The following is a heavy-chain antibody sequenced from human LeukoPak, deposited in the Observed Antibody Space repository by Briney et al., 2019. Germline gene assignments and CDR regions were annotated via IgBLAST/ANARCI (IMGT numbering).Heavy chain of an antibody. CDR2: ISGSGGST. CDR3: AKGTQLVPNYFDY. V-gene: IGHV3-23*01. Sequence: PGGSLRLSCAASGFTFSGYAMSWVRQAPGKGLEWVSAISGSGGSTYYADSVKGRFTISRDNSKNTLYLQMNSLRAEDTAVYYCAKGTQLVPNYFDYWGQGTLVTVSS. D-gene: IGHD6-13*01. CDR1: GFTFSGYA. J-gene: IGHJ4*02.